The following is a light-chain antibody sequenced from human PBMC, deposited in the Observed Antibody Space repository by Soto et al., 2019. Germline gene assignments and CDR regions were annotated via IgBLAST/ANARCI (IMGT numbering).Light chain of an antibody. CDR3: SSYAGYNNPNV. CDR2: EVS. Sequence: QSVLTQPPSASGSAGQSVTFSCTGTSSDVGNYNYVSWYQQHPGKAPKLMIYEVSKRPSGVPDRFSGSKSGNTASLTVSGLQAEDEADYYCSSYAGYNNPNVFGTGTKVTVL. V-gene: IGLV2-8*01. CDR1: SSDVGNYNY. J-gene: IGLJ1*01.